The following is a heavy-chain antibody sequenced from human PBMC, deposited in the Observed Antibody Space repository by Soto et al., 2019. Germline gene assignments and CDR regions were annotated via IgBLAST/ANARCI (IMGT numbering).Heavy chain of an antibody. V-gene: IGHV4-30-2*01. D-gene: IGHD5-12*01. CDR2: IYRTGNT. J-gene: IGHJ6*02. Sequence: TLSLTCTFSGDSMTSGDYSWSWIRQPPGNGLEWLGYIYRTGNTHYSPSLKSRVSISQDRSKNQFSLELTSVTAADTAVYYCARSRGYDYPYYYYYYGMDVWGQGTTVTVSS. CDR1: GDSMTSGDYS. CDR3: ARSRGYDYPYYYYYYGMDV.